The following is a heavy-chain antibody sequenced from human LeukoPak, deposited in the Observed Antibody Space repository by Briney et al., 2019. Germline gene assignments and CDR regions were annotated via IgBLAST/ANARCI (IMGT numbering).Heavy chain of an antibody. V-gene: IGHV3-23*01. D-gene: IGHD5-24*01. CDR3: AKDQEGYHRPIDY. Sequence: GGSLRLSCAASGFTFSSYGMHWVRQAPGKGLEWVSVISAGGGTKDYADSVKGRFSISRDNSKNTLFLQMNSLRAEDSAIYYCAKDQEGYHRPIDYWGQGTLVTVSS. J-gene: IGHJ4*02. CDR1: GFTFSSYG. CDR2: ISAGGGTK.